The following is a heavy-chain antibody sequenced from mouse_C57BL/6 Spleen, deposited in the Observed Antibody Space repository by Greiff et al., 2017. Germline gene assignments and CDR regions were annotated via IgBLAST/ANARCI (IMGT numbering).Heavy chain of an antibody. V-gene: IGHV5-16*01. CDR1: GFTFSDYY. D-gene: IGHD2-3*01. CDR3: ARDLYDGYSHWYFDV. Sequence: EVMLVESEGGLVQPGSSMKLSCTASGFTFSDYYMAWVRQVPEKGLEWVANINYDGSSTYYLDSLKSRFIISRDNAKNILYLQMSSLKSEDTATYYCARDLYDGYSHWYFDVWGTGTTVTVSS. CDR2: INYDGSST. J-gene: IGHJ1*03.